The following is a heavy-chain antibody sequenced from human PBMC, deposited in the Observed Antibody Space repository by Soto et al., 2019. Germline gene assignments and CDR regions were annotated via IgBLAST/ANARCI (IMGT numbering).Heavy chain of an antibody. CDR2: MNEDGGTT. D-gene: IGHD3-10*01. Sequence: EVQLVESGGGLVRPGGSLRLSCAASGFTFSSYWMHWVRQAPGKGLVWVSRMNEDGGTTDYADSVKGRFTISRDNAKNPLYLQMNRLRVEDTAVYYCASDLSGRADVWGQGTTVTVSS. V-gene: IGHV3-74*02. J-gene: IGHJ6*02. CDR1: GFTFSSYW. CDR3: ASDLSGRADV.